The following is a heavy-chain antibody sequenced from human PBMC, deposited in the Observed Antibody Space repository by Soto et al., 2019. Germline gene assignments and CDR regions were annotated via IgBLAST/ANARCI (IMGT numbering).Heavy chain of an antibody. CDR3: ARRSFSSGWDFDY. CDR2: INLSGGTT. J-gene: IGHJ4*02. CDR1: GYTFTSYY. V-gene: IGHV1-46*01. Sequence: QVQLVQSGAEVKKPGAAVKVSCKASGYTFTSYYMHWARQAPGQGLEWMGIINLSGGTTTYAQKLQGRVTMTRDTSTSTVYMELSSLRSEDTAVYYCARRSFSSGWDFDYWGQGTLVTVSS. D-gene: IGHD6-19*01.